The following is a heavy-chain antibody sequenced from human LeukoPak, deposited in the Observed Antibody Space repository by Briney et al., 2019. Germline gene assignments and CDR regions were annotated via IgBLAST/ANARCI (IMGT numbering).Heavy chain of an antibody. CDR2: INNGNGDK. CDR3: TRGIWSSSHWYYYDC. Sequence: SSVTDTCKATRYTFTNYAINWLRQAPARRLEWMGWINNGNGDKKYSQKFQERVTISTDTSASTTYMELSSLTSEDTAIYYCTRGIWSSSHWYYYDCWGQGTLVTVSS. CDR1: RYTFTNYA. D-gene: IGHD6-19*01. J-gene: IGHJ4*02. V-gene: IGHV1-3*04.